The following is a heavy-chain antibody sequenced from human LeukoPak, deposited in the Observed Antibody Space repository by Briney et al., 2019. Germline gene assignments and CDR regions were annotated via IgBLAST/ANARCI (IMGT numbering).Heavy chain of an antibody. V-gene: IGHV3-48*02. CDR1: GFTFSSYS. J-gene: IGHJ4*02. CDR2: ISSSSSTI. Sequence: GGSLRLPCAASGFTFSSYSMNWVRQAPGKGLEWVSYISSSSSTIYYADSVKGRFTISRDNAKNSLYLQMNSLRDEDTAVYYCAREYYDFWSGYYLPYYWGQGTLVTVSS. D-gene: IGHD3-3*01. CDR3: AREYYDFWSGYYLPYY.